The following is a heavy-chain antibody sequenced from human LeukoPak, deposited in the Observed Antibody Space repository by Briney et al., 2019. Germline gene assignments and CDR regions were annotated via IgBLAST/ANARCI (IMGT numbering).Heavy chain of an antibody. CDR2: IYYSGST. CDR1: GGSISSYY. J-gene: IGHJ3*02. Sequence: PSETLSLTCTVSGGSISSYYWSWIRQPPGKGLEWIGYIYYSGSTNYNPSLKSRVTISVDTSKNQFSLKLSSVTAADTAVYYCARHHSGYSSGWTDAFDIWGQGTMVTVSS. CDR3: ARHHSGYSSGWTDAFDI. D-gene: IGHD6-19*01. V-gene: IGHV4-59*08.